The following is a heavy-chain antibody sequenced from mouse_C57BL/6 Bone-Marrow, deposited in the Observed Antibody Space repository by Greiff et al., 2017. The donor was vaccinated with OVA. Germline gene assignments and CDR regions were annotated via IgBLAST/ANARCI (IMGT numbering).Heavy chain of an antibody. V-gene: IGHV1-85*01. D-gene: IGHD1-1*01. CDR2: IYPRDGST. CDR1: GYTFTSYD. J-gene: IGHJ2*01. Sequence: QVQLKESGPELVKPGASVKLSCKASGYTFTSYDINWVKQRPGQGLEWIGWIYPRDGSTKYNEKFKGKATLTVDTSSSTAYMELHSLTSEDSAVYFGAREDTTVVARGDFDYWGQGTTLTVSS. CDR3: AREDTTVVARGDFDY.